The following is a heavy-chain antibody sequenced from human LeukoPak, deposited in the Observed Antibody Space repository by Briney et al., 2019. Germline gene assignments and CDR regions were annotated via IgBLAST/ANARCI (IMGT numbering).Heavy chain of an antibody. D-gene: IGHD6-19*01. CDR2: TSYDGREK. Sequence: GGSLRLSCAASGFTFSGYGMNWVRQAPGKGLEWVAITSYDGREKYYADSVKGRFTISRDNSKNTLYLQMNSLRAEDTAVYYCAKDHSSGWYEWNYWGQGTLVTVSS. CDR3: AKDHSSGWYEWNY. V-gene: IGHV3-30*18. CDR1: GFTFSGYG. J-gene: IGHJ4*02.